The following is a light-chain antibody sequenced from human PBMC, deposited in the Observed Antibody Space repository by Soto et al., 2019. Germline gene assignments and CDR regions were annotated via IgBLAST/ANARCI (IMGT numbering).Light chain of an antibody. Sequence: EIVMTQSPLSLPVTPGEPASISCRSSQSLVYSNGYDYLGSYLQKPGQPPQLLIFVGSNRASGVPHRFSGSGSGTDFTLKISRVEAEDVGVYYCMQALQTPYTFGQGTKLEIK. CDR2: VGS. CDR3: MQALQTPYT. V-gene: IGKV2-28*01. J-gene: IGKJ2*01. CDR1: QSLVYSNGYDY.